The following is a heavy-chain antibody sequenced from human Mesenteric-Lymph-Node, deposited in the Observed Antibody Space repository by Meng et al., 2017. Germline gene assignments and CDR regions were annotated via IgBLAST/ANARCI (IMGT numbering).Heavy chain of an antibody. V-gene: IGHV4-4*03. J-gene: IGHJ4*02. CDR2: IYHSGST. CDR1: GGSISSSNW. D-gene: IGHD6-19*01. Sequence: HVQLKGSAPGPVKPPATLSLTCAVPGGSISSSNWWSWVRQPPGKGLEWIGEIYHSGSTNYNPSLKSRVTISVDKSKNQFSLNLSSVTAADTAVYYCARVGQWLPIDYWGQGTLVTVSS. CDR3: ARVGQWLPIDY.